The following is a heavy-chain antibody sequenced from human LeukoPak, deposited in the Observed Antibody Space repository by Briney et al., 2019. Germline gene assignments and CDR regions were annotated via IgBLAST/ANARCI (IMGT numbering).Heavy chain of an antibody. CDR2: IYYSGST. V-gene: IGHV4-59*01. CDR1: GGSISSYY. Sequence: SETLSLTCTVSGGSISSYYWSWIRQPPGKGLEWIGYIYYSGSTNYNPSLKSRVTISVDTSKNQFSLKLSSVTAADTAVYYCARARENDFWSGPPYYMDVWGKGTTVTVSS. CDR3: ARARENDFWSGPPYYMDV. D-gene: IGHD3-3*01. J-gene: IGHJ6*03.